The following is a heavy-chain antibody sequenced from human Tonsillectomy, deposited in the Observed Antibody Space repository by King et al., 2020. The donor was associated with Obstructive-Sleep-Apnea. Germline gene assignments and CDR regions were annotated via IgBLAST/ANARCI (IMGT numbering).Heavy chain of an antibody. CDR2: IIPNNGGT. D-gene: IGHD6-13*01. Sequence: QLVQSGAEVKKPGASVKVSCRASGYTFTDYYMHWVRQAPGHGLEWMGWIIPNNGGTNYAQKFQGRGTMTRDTSISTAYMELNRLTSDDTAMYYCARDGGQQLVRYNWFDPWGQGTLVTVSS. CDR1: GYTFTDYY. V-gene: IGHV1-2*02. J-gene: IGHJ5*02. CDR3: ARDGGQQLVRYNWFDP.